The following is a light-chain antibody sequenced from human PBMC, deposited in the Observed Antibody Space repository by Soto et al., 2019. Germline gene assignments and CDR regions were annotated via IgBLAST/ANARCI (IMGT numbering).Light chain of an antibody. J-gene: IGKJ1*01. CDR2: KAS. V-gene: IGKV1-5*03. CDR1: QNINSG. CDR3: QQYDSFSIT. Sequence: DIQMTQPPSALSASVGDRVVITCRASQNINSGLAWYQQKPGEAPKLLIFKASTSDGGVPSRFSGSGAGTDFTLTISSLQPDDFATYYCQQYDSFSITFGQGTKVEIK.